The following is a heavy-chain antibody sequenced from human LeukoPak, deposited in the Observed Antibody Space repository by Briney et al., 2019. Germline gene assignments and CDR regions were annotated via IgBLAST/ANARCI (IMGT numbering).Heavy chain of an antibody. D-gene: IGHD4-11*01. CDR2: IHHSGTT. Sequence: PSETLSLTCTVSDYSISSGFYWGWIRQPPGKGLEWLGSIHHSGTTHYNPSLMSRVTISVDTSKNHISLKVTSVTASDTAVYYCARDDSDFACWGQGTLVTVSS. J-gene: IGHJ4*02. CDR3: ARDDSDFAC. CDR1: DYSISSGFY. V-gene: IGHV4-38-2*02.